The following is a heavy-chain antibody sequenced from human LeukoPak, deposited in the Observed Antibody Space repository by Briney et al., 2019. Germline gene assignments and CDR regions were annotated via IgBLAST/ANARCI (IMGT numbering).Heavy chain of an antibody. J-gene: IGHJ4*02. D-gene: IGHD3-3*01. CDR3: ARETAYYDFWSGRAFDY. CDR2: IYYSGST. CDR1: GGSISSSSYY. Sequence: SETLSLTCTVSGGSISSSSYYWGWIRQPPGRGLEWIGSIYYSGSTNYNPSLKSRVTMSVDTSKNQFSLKLSSVTAADTAVYYCARETAYYDFWSGRAFDYWGQGTLVTVSS. V-gene: IGHV4-39*07.